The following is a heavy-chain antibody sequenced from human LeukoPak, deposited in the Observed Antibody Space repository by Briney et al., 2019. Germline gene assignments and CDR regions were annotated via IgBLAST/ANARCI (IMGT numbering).Heavy chain of an antibody. J-gene: IGHJ4*02. Sequence: SETLSLTCAVYGGSFSGYYWSWIRQPPGKGLEWIGEINHSGSTNYNPSLKSRVTISVDTSKNQFSLKLSSVTAADTAVHYCARIRRVYCSGGSCYSHRGRVFDYWGQGTLVTVSS. D-gene: IGHD2-15*01. CDR1: GGSFSGYY. CDR3: ARIRRVYCSGGSCYSHRGRVFDY. V-gene: IGHV4-34*01. CDR2: INHSGST.